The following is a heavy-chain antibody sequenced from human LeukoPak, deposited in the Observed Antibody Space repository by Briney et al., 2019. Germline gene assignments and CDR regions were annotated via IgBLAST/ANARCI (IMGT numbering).Heavy chain of an antibody. Sequence: GSLRLSCAASGFTFRTYAMHWVRQAPGKGLEWVAVISYDGSNKYYADSVKGRFTISRDNSKNTLYLQMNSLRAEDTAVYYCARDRDPIIAVAGTLDYWGQGTLVTVSS. CDR2: ISYDGSNK. J-gene: IGHJ4*02. CDR3: ARDRDPIIAVAGTLDY. CDR1: GFTFRTYA. D-gene: IGHD6-19*01. V-gene: IGHV3-30-3*01.